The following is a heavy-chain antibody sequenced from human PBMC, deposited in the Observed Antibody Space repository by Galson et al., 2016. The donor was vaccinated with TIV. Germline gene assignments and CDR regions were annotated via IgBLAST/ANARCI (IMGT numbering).Heavy chain of an antibody. D-gene: IGHD4-17*01. V-gene: IGHV3-53*01. CDR1: GFTVSSYH. CDR2: IYTGGSA. J-gene: IGHJ3*01. Sequence: SLRLSCAVSGFTVSSYHMSWVRQAPGKGLEWMSVIYTGGSAYYPDSVKGRFTISTDDSKNPLHLQMNSLTVEDTAVYYGARKDSSVHGDLRGAFDVWGQGTMVIVSS. CDR3: ARKDSSVHGDLRGAFDV.